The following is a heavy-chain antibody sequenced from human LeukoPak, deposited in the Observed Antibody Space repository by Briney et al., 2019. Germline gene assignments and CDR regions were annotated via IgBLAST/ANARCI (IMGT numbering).Heavy chain of an antibody. CDR3: ARDLAAAGTPS. V-gene: IGHV4-4*02. CDR1: GGSISISNSNW. Sequence: PSGTLSLTCAVSGGSISISNSNWWSWVRQPPGKGLEWIGEISHSGSTNYNPSLKSRVTISVDTSKNQFSLKLSSVTAADTAVYYCARDLAAAGTPSWGQGTLVTVSS. CDR2: ISHSGST. J-gene: IGHJ4*02. D-gene: IGHD6-13*01.